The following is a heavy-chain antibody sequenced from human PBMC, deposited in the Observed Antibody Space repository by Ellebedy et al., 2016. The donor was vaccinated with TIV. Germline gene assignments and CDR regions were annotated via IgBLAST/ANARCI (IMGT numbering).Heavy chain of an antibody. Sequence: GESLKISXAASGFTFSSYAMSWVRQVPGKGLEWVSSISGSGDNTYYADSVKGRFSISRDNSKNTLYLQMTSLRSEDTAVYYCAKGLHYNFWSGFSNWGQGTLVTVSS. CDR3: AKGLHYNFWSGFSN. CDR1: GFTFSSYA. J-gene: IGHJ4*02. V-gene: IGHV3-23*01. D-gene: IGHD3-3*01. CDR2: ISGSGDNT.